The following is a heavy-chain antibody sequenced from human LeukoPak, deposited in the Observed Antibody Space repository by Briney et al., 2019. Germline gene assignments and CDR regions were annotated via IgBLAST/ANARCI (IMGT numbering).Heavy chain of an antibody. CDR3: ARAPSLYYYDSNGLDY. CDR1: GFTFSSYD. D-gene: IGHD3-22*01. J-gene: IGHJ4*02. V-gene: IGHV3-13*01. CDR2: IGTAGDT. Sequence: GGSLRLSCAASGFTFSSYDMHWVRQATGKGLEWVSAIGTAGDTYYPGSVKGRFTISRENAKNSLYLQMNSLRAGDTAVYYCARAPSLYYYDSNGLDYWGQGTLVTVSS.